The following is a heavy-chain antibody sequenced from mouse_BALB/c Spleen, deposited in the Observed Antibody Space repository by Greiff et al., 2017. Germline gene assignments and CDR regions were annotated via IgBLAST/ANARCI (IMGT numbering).Heavy chain of an antibody. Sequence: VQLQQSGPGLVQPSQSLSITCTVSGFSLTSYGVHWVRQSPGKGLEWLGVIWSGGSTDYNAAFISRLSISKDNSKSQVFFKMNSLQANDTAIYYCARPTYYDYLPMDYWGQGTSVTVSS. CDR2: IWSGGST. CDR3: ARPTYYDYLPMDY. J-gene: IGHJ4*01. CDR1: GFSLTSYG. V-gene: IGHV2-2*02. D-gene: IGHD2-4*01.